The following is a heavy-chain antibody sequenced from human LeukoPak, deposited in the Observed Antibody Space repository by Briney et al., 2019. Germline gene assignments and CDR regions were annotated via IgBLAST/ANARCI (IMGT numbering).Heavy chain of an antibody. Sequence: GGSLRLSCSASGFTLSSHAMHWVRQPPGKALEYVSAISYNGGSTYYANSVKDRFTISRDNSKNTLYLQMSSLRPEDTAVFYCVRRTGNYFDYWGQGTLVTVSS. D-gene: IGHD3/OR15-3a*01. J-gene: IGHJ4*02. V-gene: IGHV3-64D*09. CDR1: GFTLSSHA. CDR3: VRRTGNYFDY. CDR2: ISYNGGST.